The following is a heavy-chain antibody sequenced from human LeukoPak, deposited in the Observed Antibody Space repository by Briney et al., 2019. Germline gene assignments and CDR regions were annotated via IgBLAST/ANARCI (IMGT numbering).Heavy chain of an antibody. CDR3: VRVLAAGFRMDV. CDR2: ISSSETTT. CDR1: GFSFSDSY. J-gene: IGHJ6*02. Sequence: GGSLRLSCAASGFSFSDSYMTWIRQAPGKELECVAYISSSETTTWYADSVKGRFTISRDNAKKSLYLQMNNLSAEDTAVYYCVRVLAAGFRMDVWGQGTTVTISS. D-gene: IGHD6-13*01. V-gene: IGHV3-11*01.